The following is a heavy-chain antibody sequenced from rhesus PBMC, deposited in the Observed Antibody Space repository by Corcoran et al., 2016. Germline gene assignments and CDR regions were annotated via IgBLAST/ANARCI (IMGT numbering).Heavy chain of an antibody. D-gene: IGHD6-31*01. V-gene: IGHV4-99*02. CDR3: VRDRSNGWYEAFAF. CDR1: GYFIRSGYC. J-gene: IGHJ3*01. Sequence: QVQLQESGPGLVKPSETLSLPCAVSGYFIRSGYCWGWIREPPGTCLEDIGDISGSSGSTYYNPSLKSRVTISKDTSKNQFSLKLSSVTAADTADYYCVRDRSNGWYEAFAFWGQGLRVTVSS. CDR2: ISGSSGST.